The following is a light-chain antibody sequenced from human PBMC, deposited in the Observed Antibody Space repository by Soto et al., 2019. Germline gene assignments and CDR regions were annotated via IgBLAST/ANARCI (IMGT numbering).Light chain of an antibody. Sequence: EIVVTQSPATLSVSPGERATLSCRASQSVRSHLAWYQQKPGQAPRLLIYGESTRATGIPARFSGSGSGTEFTLTISSLQSEDFAVYYCQQDDKRPPTVGQGTKVDIK. CDR2: GES. V-gene: IGKV3-15*01. CDR3: QQDDKRPPT. CDR1: QSVRSH. J-gene: IGKJ1*01.